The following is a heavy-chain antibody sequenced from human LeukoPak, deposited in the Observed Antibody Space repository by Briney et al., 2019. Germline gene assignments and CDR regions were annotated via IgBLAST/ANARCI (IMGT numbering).Heavy chain of an antibody. CDR2: IYYSGST. J-gene: IGHJ6*03. CDR1: GGSISSSTYY. CDR3: ARAIVGAMMLISGYYYMDV. Sequence: PSETLSLTCTVSGGSISSSTYYWGWIRQPPGKGLEWIGSIYYSGSTYYNPSLKSRVTISVDTSKNQFSLKLSSVTAADTAVYYCARAIVGAMMLISGYYYMDVWGKGTTVTVSS. D-gene: IGHD1-26*01. V-gene: IGHV4-39*07.